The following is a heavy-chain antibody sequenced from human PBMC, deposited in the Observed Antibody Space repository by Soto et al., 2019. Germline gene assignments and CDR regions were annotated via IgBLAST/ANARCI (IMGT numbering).Heavy chain of an antibody. J-gene: IGHJ4*02. V-gene: IGHV3-30*04. CDR2: ISNDGRGK. D-gene: IGHD2-15*01. CDR1: GFTFTTYA. CDR3: ARDQFFRGGRSCYYFDF. Sequence: GGSLRLSCAASGFTFTTYAIHWVRQAPGKGLEWVAVISNDGRGKYYADSVKGRFTISRDNSKNTLYLQMNSLRSDDTAVYYCARDQFFRGGRSCYYFDFWGQGTLVTVSS.